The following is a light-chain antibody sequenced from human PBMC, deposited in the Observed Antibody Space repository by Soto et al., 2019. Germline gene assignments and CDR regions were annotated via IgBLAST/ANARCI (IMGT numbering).Light chain of an antibody. J-gene: IGKJ3*01. CDR1: QSVINNY. Sequence: EIVVTQSPGTLSFSPGERVTLSCRASQSVINNYLGWYQQKPGQAPRLLIYGASSRATGIPDRFSGSGSGTDFTLTISRLEPEDFAVYYCQQYGGSPFTFGPGTKVDIK. CDR3: QQYGGSPFT. V-gene: IGKV3-20*01. CDR2: GAS.